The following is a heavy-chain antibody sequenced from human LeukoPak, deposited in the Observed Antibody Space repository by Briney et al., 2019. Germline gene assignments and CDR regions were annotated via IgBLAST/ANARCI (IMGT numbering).Heavy chain of an antibody. CDR2: ISDGGGDT. CDR3: AKHPFIAVTVLEH. D-gene: IGHD6-19*01. CDR1: AFIFDNFA. J-gene: IGHJ4*02. Sequence: PGGSLRLSCAASAFIFDNFAMSWVRQAPGRGLGWLAAISDGGGDTYYAESIKVRFTISRDNSKNTLYLQMNSLRADDTALYYCAKHPFIAVTVLEHWGQGTLVTVSS. V-gene: IGHV3-23*01.